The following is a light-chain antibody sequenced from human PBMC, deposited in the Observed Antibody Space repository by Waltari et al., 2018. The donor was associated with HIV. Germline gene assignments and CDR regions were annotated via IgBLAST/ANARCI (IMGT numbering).Light chain of an antibody. V-gene: IGLV2-8*01. CDR2: EVT. Sequence: QSALTQPPSASGSPGQSVAISCTGTSSDIGGYNYVSWYQQHPGKAPKLMIFEVTKRPSGVPARFSGSKSGNTASLTVSGLQAEDEADYYCASYGGTNDLVFGGGTKLTVL. J-gene: IGLJ3*02. CDR3: ASYGGTNDLV. CDR1: SSDIGGYNY.